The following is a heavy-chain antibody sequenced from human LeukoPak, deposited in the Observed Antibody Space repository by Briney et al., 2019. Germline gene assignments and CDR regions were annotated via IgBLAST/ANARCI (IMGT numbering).Heavy chain of an antibody. CDR2: INHSGST. Sequence: SETLSLTCAVYGGSFSGYYWSWIRQPPGKGLEWIGEINHSGSTNYNPSLKSRVTISVDTSKNQFSLKLSSVTSADTAVYYCARVPSRLGARYFDYWGQGTLVTVSS. CDR3: ARVPSRLGARYFDY. CDR1: GGSFSGYY. J-gene: IGHJ4*02. V-gene: IGHV4-34*01. D-gene: IGHD3-16*01.